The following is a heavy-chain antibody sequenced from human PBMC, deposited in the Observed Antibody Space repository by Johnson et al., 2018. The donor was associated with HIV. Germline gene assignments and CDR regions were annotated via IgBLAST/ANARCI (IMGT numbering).Heavy chain of an antibody. Sequence: QVQLVESGGGVVQPGASLRLSCAASGFTFSSYGMHWVRQAPGKGLDWVAFVRYDGSNKYYADSVKGRFTISRDNAKNTLFLQVNSLRAEDTAVYYCAKHLDGDSNDAFDIWVQGTMVTVSS. CDR1: GFTFSSYG. J-gene: IGHJ3*02. CDR3: AKHLDGDSNDAFDI. D-gene: IGHD4-17*01. CDR2: VRYDGSNK. V-gene: IGHV3-30*02.